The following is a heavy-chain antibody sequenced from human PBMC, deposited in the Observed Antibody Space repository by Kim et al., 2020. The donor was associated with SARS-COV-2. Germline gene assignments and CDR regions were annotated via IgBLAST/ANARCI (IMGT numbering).Heavy chain of an antibody. CDR2: INHSGST. Sequence: SGTLSLTCAVYGGSFSGYYWSWIRQPPGKGLEWIGEINHSGSTNYNPSLKSRVTISVDTSKNQFSLKLSSVTAADTAVYYCARAGSDYYYYGMDVWGQGTTVTVSS. CDR1: GGSFSGYY. CDR3: ARAGSDYYYYGMDV. J-gene: IGHJ6*02. V-gene: IGHV4-34*01.